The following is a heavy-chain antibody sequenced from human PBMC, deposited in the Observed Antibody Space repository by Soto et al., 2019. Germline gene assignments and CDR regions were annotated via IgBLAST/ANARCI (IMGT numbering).Heavy chain of an antibody. V-gene: IGHV1-18*04. CDR2: ISAYNGNT. CDR1: GYTFTSYG. D-gene: IGHD3-10*01. Sequence: ASVKAACKASGYTFTSYGISWVRQAPGQGLEWMGWISAYNGNTNYAQKLQGRVTMTTDTSTSTAYMELRSLRSDDTAVYYCARPVGSGSYPDYYGRDVWGQGTRVTVSS. CDR3: ARPVGSGSYPDYYGRDV. J-gene: IGHJ6*02.